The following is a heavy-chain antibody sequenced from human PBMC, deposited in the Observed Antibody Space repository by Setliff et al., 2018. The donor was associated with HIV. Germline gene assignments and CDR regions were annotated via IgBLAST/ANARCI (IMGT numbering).Heavy chain of an antibody. D-gene: IGHD2-2*01. V-gene: IGHV1-24*01. J-gene: IGHJ4*02. CDR3: ARGARYCSSTSCEYYFDS. CDR1: GGTFRNNA. CDR2: FHPEAGET. Sequence: ASVKVSCKASGGTFRNNAINWVRQAPGQGLEWMGGFHPEAGETVYAQIFQDRVTMTEDTPTDTAYMELSSLRSEDTAVYYCARGARYCSSTSCEYYFDSWGQGALVTVS.